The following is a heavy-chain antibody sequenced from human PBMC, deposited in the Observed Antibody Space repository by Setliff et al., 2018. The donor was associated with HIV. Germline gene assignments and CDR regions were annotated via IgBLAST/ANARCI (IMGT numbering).Heavy chain of an antibody. CDR2: IYSGGST. D-gene: IGHD3-3*01. J-gene: IGHJ4*02. Sequence: GGSLRLSCAPSGFTVSSNYMSWVRQAPGKGLEWVSTIYSGGSTYHADSVKGRFTLSRDTSKNTLFLQMNSLRPEDTAVYYCARVRLYNTALDYWGQGTLVTVSS. V-gene: IGHV3-66*02. CDR1: GFTVSSNY. CDR3: ARVRLYNTALDY.